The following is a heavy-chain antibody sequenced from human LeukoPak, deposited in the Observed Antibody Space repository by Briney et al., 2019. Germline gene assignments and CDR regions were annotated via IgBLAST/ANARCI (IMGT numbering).Heavy chain of an antibody. CDR2: IVVGSGNT. Sequence: GASVKVSCKASGFTLTSSAMQWVRQARGQRLGWIGWIVVGSGNTNYAQKFQERVTITRGMSTSTAYMELSSLRSEDTAVYYCAALREDSSEDYWGQGTLVTVSS. CDR3: AALREDSSEDY. V-gene: IGHV1-58*02. D-gene: IGHD3-22*01. CDR1: GFTLTSSA. J-gene: IGHJ4*02.